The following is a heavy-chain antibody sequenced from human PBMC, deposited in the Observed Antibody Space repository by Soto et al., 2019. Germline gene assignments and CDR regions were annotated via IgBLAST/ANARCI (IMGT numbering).Heavy chain of an antibody. V-gene: IGHV3-66*01. CDR3: AREDRYCRGSSCSITGDAFDI. CDR2: ISNDGDT. Sequence: EVLLVESGGGLVQPGGSLRLSCAASGLIVPSTYMNWVRQAPGKGLEWVAVISNDGDTHYADSVRGRFSLSRDISTNTLHLQMSSLRVEDTAVYYCAREDRYCRGSSCSITGDAFDIWGQGTMVTVSS. J-gene: IGHJ3*02. CDR1: GLIVPSTY. D-gene: IGHD2-15*01.